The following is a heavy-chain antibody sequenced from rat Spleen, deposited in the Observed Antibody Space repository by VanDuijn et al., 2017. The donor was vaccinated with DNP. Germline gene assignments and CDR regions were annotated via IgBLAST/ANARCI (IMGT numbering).Heavy chain of an antibody. Sequence: QIQLQQSGAEVAKPGSSVKISCKASGYTFTNYHISWIKQTTGQGLEFIGYINAGGGRTDYNEKFKGKATLTVDKSSSTAFMQLSSLTPDDSAVYYCARGRPTTGFAYWGQGTLVTVSS. CDR3: ARGRPTTGFAY. D-gene: IGHD1-11*01. V-gene: IGHV1-43*01. J-gene: IGHJ3*01. CDR1: GYTFTNYH. CDR2: INAGGGRT.